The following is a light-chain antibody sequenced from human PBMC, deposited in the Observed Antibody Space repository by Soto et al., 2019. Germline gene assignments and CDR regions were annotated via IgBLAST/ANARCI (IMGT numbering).Light chain of an antibody. CDR1: NSDVGSHNF. CDR2: EAS. J-gene: IGLJ3*02. CDR3: CSLTNGATWV. Sequence: QSALTQPASVSGSPGQSITISCTGTNSDVGSHNFVSWYQQYPGKAPKLLIYEASKRPSGLSNRFSGSKSGNTASLTISGLQADDEADYYCCSLTNGATWVFGGGTKLTVL. V-gene: IGLV2-23*01.